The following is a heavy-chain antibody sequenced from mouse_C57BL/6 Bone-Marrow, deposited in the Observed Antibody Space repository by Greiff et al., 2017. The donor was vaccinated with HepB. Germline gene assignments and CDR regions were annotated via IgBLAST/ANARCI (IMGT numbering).Heavy chain of an antibody. V-gene: IGHV5-9-1*02. CDR1: GFTFSSYA. CDR2: ISSGGDYI. J-gene: IGHJ4*01. D-gene: IGHD1-1*01. Sequence: EVMLVESGEGLVKPGGSLKLSCAASGFTFSSYAMSWVRQTPEKRLEWVAYISSGGDYIYYADTVKGRFTISRDNARNTLSLQMSSLKSEDTAMYYCTRGYYYGSRGAMDYWGQGTSVTVSS. CDR3: TRGYYYGSRGAMDY.